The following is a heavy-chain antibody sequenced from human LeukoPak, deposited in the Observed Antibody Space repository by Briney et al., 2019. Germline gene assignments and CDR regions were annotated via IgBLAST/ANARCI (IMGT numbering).Heavy chain of an antibody. Sequence: SETMSLTCTVSGGSISSYYWSWIRQPPGKGLEWIGYIYNSGSTNYNPSLKSRVTISVDTSKNQFSLKLSSVTAADTAVYYCARLGQRSDWGPAVDYWGQGTLVTVSS. CDR2: IYNSGST. CDR1: GGSISSYY. V-gene: IGHV4-59*01. CDR3: ARLGQRSDWGPAVDY. D-gene: IGHD7-27*01. J-gene: IGHJ4*02.